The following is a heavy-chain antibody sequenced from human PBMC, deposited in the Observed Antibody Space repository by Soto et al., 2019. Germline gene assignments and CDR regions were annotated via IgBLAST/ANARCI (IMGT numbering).Heavy chain of an antibody. D-gene: IGHD2-8*01. Sequence: HPGGSLRLSCTASGFTFSTYAMSWVRQAPGKGLEWVSAISGSGGSTYYADSVQGRFTVSRDNYMNTLYLQMNSLRIEDTAVYYCAHPRGYGVFDAYDIWGQGTMVTVSS. CDR2: ISGSGGST. V-gene: IGHV3-23*01. J-gene: IGHJ3*02. CDR3: AHPRGYGVFDAYDI. CDR1: GFTFSTYA.